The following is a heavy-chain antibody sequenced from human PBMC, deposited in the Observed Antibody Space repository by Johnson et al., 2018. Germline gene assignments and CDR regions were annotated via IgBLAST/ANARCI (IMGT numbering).Heavy chain of an antibody. Sequence: VQLQESGGVLVQPGGSLRLSCAASGFAVSRKDMRCVRQAPGKGLEWVSCISGGSTYYGDSRKVRFTISRANSKNTLYLQMNSLRAEDTAVYYCAKCGHTYGPDDYSYYYYLDVWGKGTTVTVSS. CDR2: ISGGST. CDR3: AKCGHTYGPDDYSYYYYLDV. J-gene: IGHJ6*03. D-gene: IGHD5-18*01. CDR1: GFAVSRKD. V-gene: IGHV3-38-3*01.